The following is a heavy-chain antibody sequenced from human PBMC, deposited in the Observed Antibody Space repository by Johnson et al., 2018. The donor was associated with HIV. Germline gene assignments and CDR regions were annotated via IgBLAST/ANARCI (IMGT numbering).Heavy chain of an antibody. CDR1: GFIFSDYY. Sequence: QVQLVESGGGLVKPGGSLRLSCAASGFIFSDYYMSWIRQAPGKGLEWVSYISSSGTNIYYADSVKGRFAISRDNAKNSLYLQMISLRAEDTALYYCAREVIVAGHGGAFDIWGQGTMVTVSS. CDR3: AREVIVAGHGGAFDI. J-gene: IGHJ3*02. D-gene: IGHD5-12*01. CDR2: ISSSGTNI. V-gene: IGHV3-11*01.